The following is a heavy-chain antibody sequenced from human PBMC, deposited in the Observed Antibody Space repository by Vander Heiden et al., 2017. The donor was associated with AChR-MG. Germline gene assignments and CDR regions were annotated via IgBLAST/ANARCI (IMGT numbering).Heavy chain of an antibody. J-gene: IGHJ6*03. CDR1: GGSISSGDYY. CDR3: AKYGPYHYYYYMDV. D-gene: IGHD4-17*01. CDR2: IYYSGST. Sequence: QVQLQESGPGLVKPSQTLSLTCTVSGGSISSGDYYWSWIRQPPGKGLEWIGYIYYSGSTYYNPSLKSRVTMSVDTSKNQFSLKVSSVTAADTAVYYCAKYGPYHYYYYMDVWGKGTTVTVSS. V-gene: IGHV4-30-4*01.